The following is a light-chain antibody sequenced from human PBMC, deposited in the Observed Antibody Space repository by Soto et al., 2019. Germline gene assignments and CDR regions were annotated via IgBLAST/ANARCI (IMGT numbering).Light chain of an antibody. Sequence: QSVLTQPPSASGTPGQRVTISCSGSSSNIGSNTVNWYQQLPGTAPKLLIYSNNQRPSGVPDRFSGSKSGTPASLAISGLQSEDEADYYCAAWDDSLNGVYVFGTGTKVTVL. J-gene: IGLJ1*01. CDR3: AAWDDSLNGVYV. CDR1: SSNIGSNT. V-gene: IGLV1-44*01. CDR2: SNN.